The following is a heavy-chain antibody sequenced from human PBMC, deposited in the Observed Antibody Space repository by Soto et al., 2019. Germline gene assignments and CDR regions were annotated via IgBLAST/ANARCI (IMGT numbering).Heavy chain of an antibody. J-gene: IGHJ3*02. D-gene: IGHD6-13*01. CDR2: VSSSGDII. Sequence: EVQLVESGGGLVHPGGSLRLSCGASGFIFSSYGMGWVRQAPGKGLEWVSYVSSSGDIIHYADSVKGQFTISRDNVKNSLYLEMNSLRAEDTAVYYCGRYISSWALDIWGQGTMVTVSS. CDR1: GFIFSSYG. V-gene: IGHV3-48*01. CDR3: GRYISSWALDI.